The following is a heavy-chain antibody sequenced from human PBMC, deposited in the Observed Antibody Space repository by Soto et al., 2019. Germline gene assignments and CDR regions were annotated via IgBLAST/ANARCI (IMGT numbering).Heavy chain of an antibody. J-gene: IGHJ6*02. CDR2: IIPIFTKP. D-gene: IGHD2-2*01. Sequence: QVQLVQSGAEVKMPGSSVKVSCTASGGTFDTYALSWGRQAPGQGLEWLGGIIPIFTKPTYARKFQGRITITADESTTTVYLDLSSLTSDDTAVYYCARTGDIVVVGDFYYGMDVWGQGTTVIVSS. V-gene: IGHV1-69*01. CDR3: ARTGDIVVVGDFYYGMDV. CDR1: GGTFDTYA.